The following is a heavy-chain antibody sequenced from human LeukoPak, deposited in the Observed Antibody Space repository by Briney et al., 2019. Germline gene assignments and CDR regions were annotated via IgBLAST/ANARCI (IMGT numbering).Heavy chain of an antibody. V-gene: IGHV4-4*07. CDR3: ASACRSIHDWYFDL. CDR1: GGSISSYY. D-gene: IGHD6-6*01. J-gene: IGHJ2*01. Sequence: SETLSLTCTVSGGSISSYYWSWIRQPAGKGLEWIGRIYTSGSTNYNPSLKSRVTMSVDTSKNQFSLKLSSVTAADTAVYYCASACRSIHDWYFDLWGRGTLVTVSS. CDR2: IYTSGST.